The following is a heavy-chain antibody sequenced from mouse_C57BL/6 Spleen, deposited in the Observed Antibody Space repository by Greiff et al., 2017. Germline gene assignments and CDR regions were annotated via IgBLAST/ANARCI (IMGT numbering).Heavy chain of an antibody. D-gene: IGHD2-1*01. J-gene: IGHJ4*01. Sequence: EVKLVESGGGLVKPGGSLKLSCAASGFTFSDYGMHWVRQAPEQGLEWVAYISSGSSTIYYADTVKGRFTISRDNAKNTLFLQMTSLRSEDTAMYYCANYYGNYAEYMDYWGQGTTVTVSS. CDR1: GFTFSDYG. CDR2: ISSGSSTI. V-gene: IGHV5-17*01. CDR3: ANYYGNYAEYMDY.